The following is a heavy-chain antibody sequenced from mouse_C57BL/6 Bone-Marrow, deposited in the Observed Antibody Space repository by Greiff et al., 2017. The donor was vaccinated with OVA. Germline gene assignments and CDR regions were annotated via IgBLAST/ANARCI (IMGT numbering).Heavy chain of an antibody. Sequence: QVQLQQSGAELARPGASVKLSCKASGYTFTSYGISWVKQRTGQGLEWIGEIYPRSGNTYYNEKFKGKATLTADKSSSTAYMELRSLTSEDSAVYFCARPRSITTEFAYWGQGTLVTVSA. CDR2: IYPRSGNT. CDR3: ARPRSITTEFAY. J-gene: IGHJ3*01. CDR1: GYTFTSYG. V-gene: IGHV1-81*01. D-gene: IGHD1-1*01.